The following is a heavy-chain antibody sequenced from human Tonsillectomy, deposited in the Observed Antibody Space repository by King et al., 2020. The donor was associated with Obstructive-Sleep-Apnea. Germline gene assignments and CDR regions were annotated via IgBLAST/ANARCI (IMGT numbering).Heavy chain of an antibody. Sequence: VQLQQWGAGLLKPSETLSLTCAVFGGSFSGYYWSWIRQPPGKGLEWIGEINHCGSTSSKPSLQSRVTISVDTSKNQFSLKPTSVTAADTGVYYCARPSGYESNWGQGTLVTVSS. D-gene: IGHD5-12*01. V-gene: IGHV4-34*01. J-gene: IGHJ4*02. CDR1: GGSFSGYY. CDR3: ARPSGYESN. CDR2: INHCGST.